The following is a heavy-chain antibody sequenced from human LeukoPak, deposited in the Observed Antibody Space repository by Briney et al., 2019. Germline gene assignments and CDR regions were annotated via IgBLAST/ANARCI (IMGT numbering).Heavy chain of an antibody. CDR1: GNYL. CDR2: INGDGSWT. CDR3: VSFYETY. J-gene: IGHJ4*02. Sequence: PGGSLRLSCAASGNYLMHWVRQAPGKGLVWVSHINGDGSWTTYADSVKGRFTIPKDNAKNTVYLQMNNLRAEDTAVYYCVSFYETYWGRGTLVTVSS. D-gene: IGHD2-2*01. V-gene: IGHV3-74*01.